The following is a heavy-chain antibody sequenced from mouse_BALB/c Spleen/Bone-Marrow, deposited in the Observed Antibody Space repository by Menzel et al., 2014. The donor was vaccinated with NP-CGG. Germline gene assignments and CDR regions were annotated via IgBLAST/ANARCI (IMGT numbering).Heavy chain of an antibody. CDR3: ARGSSYFDY. J-gene: IGHJ2*01. Sequence: DVKLVESGGGLVEPGGSLKLSCAASGFTFSDYYMYWVRQTPEKRLEWVATISDGGSYTYYPDSVKGRFTISRDNAKNNLYLQMSSLKSEDTAMYYCARGSSYFDYWGQGTTLTVSS. D-gene: IGHD1-1*01. CDR1: GFTFSDYY. CDR2: ISDGGSYT. V-gene: IGHV5-4*02.